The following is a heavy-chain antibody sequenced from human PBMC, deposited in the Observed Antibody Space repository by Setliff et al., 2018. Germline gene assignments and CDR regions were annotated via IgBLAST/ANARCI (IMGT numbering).Heavy chain of an antibody. Sequence: SETLSLTCTVSGGSISSYYWSWIRQPAGKGLEWIGHIYIGGSANYNPSLKSRVTISMDTSKNQFSLKLSSVTAADTAVYYCARDPGIAAAGTLWFDPWGQGTLVTVSS. CDR3: ARDPGIAAAGTLWFDP. CDR1: GGSISSYY. J-gene: IGHJ5*02. CDR2: IYIGGSA. V-gene: IGHV4-4*07. D-gene: IGHD6-13*01.